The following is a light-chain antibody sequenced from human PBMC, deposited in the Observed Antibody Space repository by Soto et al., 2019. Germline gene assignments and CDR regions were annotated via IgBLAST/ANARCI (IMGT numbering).Light chain of an antibody. CDR2: AAS. CDR1: QGIRND. CDR3: LQDYNYPRT. V-gene: IGKV1-6*01. J-gene: IGKJ1*01. Sequence: AIQMTQSPSSLSASVGDRVTITCRASQGIRNDLGWYRQKPGTAPKLLIYAASTLQSGVPSRFSGSGSGTDFTLTISSLQPEDFATYYCLQDYNYPRTFGQGTKVEVK.